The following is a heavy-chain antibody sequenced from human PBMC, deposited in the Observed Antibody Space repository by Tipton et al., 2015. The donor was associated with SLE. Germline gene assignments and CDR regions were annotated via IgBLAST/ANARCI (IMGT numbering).Heavy chain of an antibody. J-gene: IGHJ4*02. D-gene: IGHD3-3*01. V-gene: IGHV4-61*09. Sequence: TLSLTCSVSGDSISSGGYYWNWNRQPAGKGLEWNGQIYISGRTNYNPSLKSPVTISVDTSKNQFSLKVNSVTAADTAVYYCARARVYDFYRGYAPYDNWGQGTLVTVSS. CDR3: ARARVYDFYRGYAPYDN. CDR1: GDSISSGGYY. CDR2: IYISGRT.